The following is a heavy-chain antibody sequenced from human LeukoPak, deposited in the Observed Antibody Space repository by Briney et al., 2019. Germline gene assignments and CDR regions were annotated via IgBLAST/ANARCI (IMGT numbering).Heavy chain of an antibody. CDR1: GYTFTGYY. V-gene: IGHV1-2*06. CDR2: INPNSGDT. Sequence: ASVKVSCKASGYTFTGYYIYWVRQAPGQGLEWMGRINPNSGDTNYAQKFQGRVTMTRDTSISTAYMELSRLRSDDTAVYYCAKDFSYGDYSDYWGQGTLVTVSS. J-gene: IGHJ4*02. D-gene: IGHD4-17*01. CDR3: AKDFSYGDYSDY.